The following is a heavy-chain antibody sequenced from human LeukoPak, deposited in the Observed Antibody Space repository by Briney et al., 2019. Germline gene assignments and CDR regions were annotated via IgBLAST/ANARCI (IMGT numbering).Heavy chain of an antibody. CDR1: GDYISSSSFY. V-gene: IGHV4-39*01. CDR3: ARGGSGYYRSAFDI. J-gene: IGHJ3*02. D-gene: IGHD3-3*01. CDR2: IYSTGST. Sequence: SETLSLTCTVSGDYISSSSFYWGWLRQPPGKGLEWIGTIYSTGSTYYNPSLKSRATMSVAASKNQFSLELSSVTAADTALYYCARGGSGYYRSAFDIWGQGTMVTVSS.